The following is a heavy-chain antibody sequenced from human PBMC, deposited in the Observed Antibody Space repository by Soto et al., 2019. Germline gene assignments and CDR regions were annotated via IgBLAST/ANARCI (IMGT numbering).Heavy chain of an antibody. J-gene: IGHJ3*01. CDR2: LYDLDGS. CDR3: ATWHEREHAYDV. Sequence: GGSLRLSCAAFGFTISGKKYVAWVRQAPGKGLEWVSALYDLDGSFYAASVKGRFTTSSDSSKTTVYLQMDDLRPDDTAVYYCATWHEREHAYDVWGQGTTVTVSS. CDR1: GFTISGKKY. V-gene: IGHV3-53*01. D-gene: IGHD1-1*01.